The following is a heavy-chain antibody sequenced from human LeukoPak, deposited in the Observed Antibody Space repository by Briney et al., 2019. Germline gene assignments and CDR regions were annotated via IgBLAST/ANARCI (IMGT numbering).Heavy chain of an antibody. D-gene: IGHD3-22*01. CDR2: INWNSGST. Sequence: GGSLRLSCAASGFTFDEFAMHWVRQAPGKGLEWVSGINWNSGSTGYADSVKGRFTISRDNSKNTLYLQMNSLRAEDTAVYYCAKFDSSGYWDWFDPWGQGTLVTVSS. V-gene: IGHV3-9*01. J-gene: IGHJ5*02. CDR3: AKFDSSGYWDWFDP. CDR1: GFTFDEFA.